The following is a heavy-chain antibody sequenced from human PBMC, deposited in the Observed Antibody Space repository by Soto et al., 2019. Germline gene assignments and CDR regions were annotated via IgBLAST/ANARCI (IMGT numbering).Heavy chain of an antibody. V-gene: IGHV4-4*02. D-gene: IGHD7-27*01. CDR2: MYHSGSV. CDR3: ATGAGWLTVY. Sequence: PSETLSLTCSVSGDSISSNNWWSWVRQPPGKGLEWIGEMYHSGSVHYNPSFKSRAAMSVDKSTNQFFLQLTPVTAADTAVYYCATGAGWLTVYWGQETLDPVSS. CDR1: GDSISSNNW. J-gene: IGHJ4*02.